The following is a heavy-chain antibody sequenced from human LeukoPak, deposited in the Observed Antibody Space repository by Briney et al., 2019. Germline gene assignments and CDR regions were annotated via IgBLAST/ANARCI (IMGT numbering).Heavy chain of an antibody. Sequence: GGSLRLSCAASGFTFNNNWMHWVRQVPGKGLVWVSRINSDASSTSYADSVKGRFTISRGNSKNTLYLQMNSLRAEDTAVYYCAEDLAVRSGSTYYYNYGMDVWGQGTTVTVSS. J-gene: IGHJ6*02. D-gene: IGHD2-15*01. CDR3: AEDLAVRSGSTYYYNYGMDV. CDR1: GFTFNNNW. CDR2: INSDASST. V-gene: IGHV3-74*01.